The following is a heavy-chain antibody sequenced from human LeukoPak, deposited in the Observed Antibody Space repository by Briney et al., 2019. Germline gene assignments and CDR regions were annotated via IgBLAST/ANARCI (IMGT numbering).Heavy chain of an antibody. Sequence: SETLSLTCSVSGGSISPYYWSWIRQPPGKGLEWIGYIYYSGTTNYNPSLKSRVTISVDTFKNQFSLKLGSVTAADTAVYYCARGQRGYYGSGSYVDYWGQGTLVTVSS. D-gene: IGHD3-10*01. CDR3: ARGQRGYYGSGSYVDY. J-gene: IGHJ4*02. CDR2: IYYSGTT. V-gene: IGHV4-59*12. CDR1: GGSISPYY.